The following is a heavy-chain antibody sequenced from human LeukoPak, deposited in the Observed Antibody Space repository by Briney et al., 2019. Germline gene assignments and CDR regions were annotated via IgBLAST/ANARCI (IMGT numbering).Heavy chain of an antibody. Sequence: LETLSLTCAVYGGSFSGYYWSWIRQPPGKGLEWIGEINHSGSTNYNPSLKSRVTISVDTSKNQFSLKLSSVTAADTAVYYCARRQLRGAFDYWGQGTLVTVSS. CDR2: INHSGST. CDR1: GGSFSGYY. V-gene: IGHV4-34*01. J-gene: IGHJ4*02. CDR3: ARRQLRGAFDY. D-gene: IGHD1-1*01.